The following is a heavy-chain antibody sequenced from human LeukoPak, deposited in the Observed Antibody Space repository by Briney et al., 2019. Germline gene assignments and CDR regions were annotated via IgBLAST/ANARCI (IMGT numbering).Heavy chain of an antibody. J-gene: IGHJ5*02. D-gene: IGHD3-10*01. CDR3: AQSASGSPYKPFAP. CDR2: IGGSDGST. Sequence: GGSLRLSCAASGFTFSSYAMSWVRQAPGKGLEWVSSIGGSDGSTYYADSVRGRFTVSRDNSKNTLYLQMNRLRAEDTAVYYCAQSASGSPYKPFAPWGQGTLVTVSP. CDR1: GFTFSSYA. V-gene: IGHV3-23*01.